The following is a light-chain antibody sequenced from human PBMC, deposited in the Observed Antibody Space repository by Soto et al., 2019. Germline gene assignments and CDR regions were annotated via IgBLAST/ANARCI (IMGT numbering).Light chain of an antibody. CDR2: DVT. Sequence: QSVLTQPASVSGSPGQSITISCTGTRSDVGGYNYVYWHQQHPGKAPKLMIYDVTNRPSGVSDRFSGSKSGNTASLTISRLQAEDEADYYCSSYTSSSTYVFGAGTKVTVL. V-gene: IGLV2-14*01. CDR3: SSYTSSSTYV. J-gene: IGLJ1*01. CDR1: RSDVGGYNY.